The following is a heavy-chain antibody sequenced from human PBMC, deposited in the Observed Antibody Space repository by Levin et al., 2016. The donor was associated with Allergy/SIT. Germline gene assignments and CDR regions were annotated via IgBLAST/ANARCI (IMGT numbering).Heavy chain of an antibody. CDR3: TRDESDFWSGYYFHY. V-gene: IGHV3-49*03. Sequence: GESLKISCTASGFTFGDYAMSWFRQAPGKGLEWVGLIRSKAYGGTADYAASVKGRFAISRDDSRGIAYLQMSSLKTEDTAVYYCTRDESDFWSGYYFHYWGQGTLVTVSS. J-gene: IGHJ4*02. CDR1: GFTFGDYA. D-gene: IGHD3-3*01. CDR2: IRSKAYGGTA.